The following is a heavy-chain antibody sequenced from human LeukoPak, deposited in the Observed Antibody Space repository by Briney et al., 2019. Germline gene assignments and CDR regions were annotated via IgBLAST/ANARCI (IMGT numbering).Heavy chain of an antibody. Sequence: PSETLSLTCTVSGGSISSYYWSWIRQPPGKGLEWIGYIYYSGSTNYNPSLKSRVTISVDTSKNQFSLKLSSVTAADTALYYCARVGRYCTSGTCSEYYYYYYMDVWGKGTTVTVSS. CDR2: IYYSGST. J-gene: IGHJ6*03. CDR3: ARVGRYCTSGTCSEYYYYYYMDV. CDR1: GGSISSYY. D-gene: IGHD2-8*01. V-gene: IGHV4-59*01.